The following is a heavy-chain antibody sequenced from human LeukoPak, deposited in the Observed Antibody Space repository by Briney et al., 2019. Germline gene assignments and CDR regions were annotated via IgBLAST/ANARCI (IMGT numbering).Heavy chain of an antibody. Sequence: GGSLRLSCAASGFTLSSYSMNWVRQAPGKGLEWFSAIISSRSTKSHADAGKGRSTITRDNAKNSLYLEIDSLRAEDTAVYYCARDHRFAFDYWGHGTRVTVSS. V-gene: IGHV3-21*01. CDR1: GFTLSSYS. J-gene: IGHJ4*01. CDR2: IISSRSTK. CDR3: ARDHRFAFDY.